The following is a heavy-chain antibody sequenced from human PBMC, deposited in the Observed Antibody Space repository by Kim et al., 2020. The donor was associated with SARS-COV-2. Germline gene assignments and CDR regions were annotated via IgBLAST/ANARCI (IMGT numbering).Heavy chain of an antibody. D-gene: IGHD6-19*01. Sequence: GGSLRLSCAASGFTFSSYGMHWVRQAPGKGLEWVAVISYDGSNKYYADSVKGRFTISRDNSKNTLYLQMNSLRAEDTAVYYCAKGAGYSSGWYKADYFDYWGQGTLVTGSS. V-gene: IGHV3-30*18. CDR1: GFTFSSYG. J-gene: IGHJ4*02. CDR2: ISYDGSNK. CDR3: AKGAGYSSGWYKADYFDY.